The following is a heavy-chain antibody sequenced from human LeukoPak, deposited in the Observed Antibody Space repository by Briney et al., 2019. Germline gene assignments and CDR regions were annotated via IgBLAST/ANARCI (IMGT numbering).Heavy chain of an antibody. CDR2: IKQDGSEK. D-gene: IGHD6-19*01. J-gene: IGHJ4*02. V-gene: IGHV3-7*01. CDR1: GYTFSSYW. CDR3: ARDGSPSGYSSGWYYRGLWY. Sequence: GGSLRLSCAASGYTFSSYWMSWVRQAPGKGLEWVANIKQDGSEKYYVDSVKGRFTISRDNAKNSLYLQMNSLRAEDTAVYYCARDGSPSGYSSGWYYRGLWYWGQGTLVTVSS.